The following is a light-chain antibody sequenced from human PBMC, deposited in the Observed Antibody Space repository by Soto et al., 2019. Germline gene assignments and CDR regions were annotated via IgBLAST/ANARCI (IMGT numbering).Light chain of an antibody. J-gene: IGLJ1*01. CDR1: SSDVGGYNY. V-gene: IGLV2-8*01. CDR3: SSYAGINNFKV. Sequence: QSALTQPPSASGSPGQSVTISCTGTSSDVGGYNYVSWYQQHPGKAPKLMIYEVSKRPSGVPDRFSGSKSGNTASLTVSGLQAEDEADYYCSSYAGINNFKVFGTGTKLTVL. CDR2: EVS.